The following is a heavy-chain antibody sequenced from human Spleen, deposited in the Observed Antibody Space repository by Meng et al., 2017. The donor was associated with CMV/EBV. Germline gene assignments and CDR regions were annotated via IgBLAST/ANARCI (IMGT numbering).Heavy chain of an antibody. CDR1: GYTSTAHN. Sequence: SCTASGYTSTAHNFQWVRQAPGQGLEWMGWIHPNRGDTNYAQQFQGRVTLTRDTSINTGYMELTRLTSDDTAVYYCARDNNWGPDYWGQGTLVTVSS. CDR3: ARDNNWGPDY. D-gene: IGHD7-27*01. CDR2: IHPNRGDT. V-gene: IGHV1-2*02. J-gene: IGHJ4*02.